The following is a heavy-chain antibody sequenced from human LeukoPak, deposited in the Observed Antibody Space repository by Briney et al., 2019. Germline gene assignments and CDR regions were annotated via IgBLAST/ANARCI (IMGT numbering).Heavy chain of an antibody. CDR2: ISYDGSNK. V-gene: IGHV3-30*03. J-gene: IGHJ4*02. CDR1: GFTFSSYG. D-gene: IGHD3-22*01. Sequence: GRSLRLSCAASGFTFSSYGMHWVRQAPGKGLEWVAVISYDGSNKYYADSVKGRFTISRDNSKNTLYLQMNSLRAEDTAVYYCARELPLGYYYDSSGYYGAVEDYWGQGTLVTVSS. CDR3: ARELPLGYYYDSSGYYGAVEDY.